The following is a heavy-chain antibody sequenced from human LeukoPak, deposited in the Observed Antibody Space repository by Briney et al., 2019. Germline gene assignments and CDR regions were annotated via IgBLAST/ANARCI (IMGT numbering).Heavy chain of an antibody. CDR1: GFPFRSHW. D-gene: IGHD2-15*01. CDR3: ARSLGYSSGG. Sequence: QPGGPLRLSCAASGFPFRSHWMHWVRQVPGKGLVWVSHISTDGTTTNYADSVKGRFPISRDNAKDTLYLKLNSLSAEDTAIYYCARSLGYSSGGWGQGTLVTVSS. CDR2: ISTDGTTT. V-gene: IGHV3-74*01. J-gene: IGHJ4*02.